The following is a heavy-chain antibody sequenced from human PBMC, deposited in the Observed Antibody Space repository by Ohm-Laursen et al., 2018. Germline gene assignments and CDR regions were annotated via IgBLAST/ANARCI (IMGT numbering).Heavy chain of an antibody. CDR1: GFAFSAYN. D-gene: IGHD6-13*01. Sequence: SLRLSCAASGFAFSAYNMYWVRQAPGKGLEWVSSISGDVNYIYYADSVKGRFTTSRDNAKSSLYLQMHSLRGDDTAVYYCARDATAGGTLGWGQGTLVTVSS. CDR3: ARDATAGGTLG. J-gene: IGHJ4*02. V-gene: IGHV3-21*01. CDR2: ISGDVNYI.